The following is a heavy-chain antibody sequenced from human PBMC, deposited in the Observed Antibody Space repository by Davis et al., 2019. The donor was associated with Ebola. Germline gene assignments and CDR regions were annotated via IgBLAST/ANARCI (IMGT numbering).Heavy chain of an antibody. Sequence: GESLKISCTGSGYSFTSYWISWVRQMPGKGLEWMGRIDPSDSYTNYSPSFQGHVTISADKSISTAYLQWSSLKASDTAMYYCARPLNQDVDTEYYWGQGTLVTVSS. J-gene: IGHJ4*02. CDR3: ARPLNQDVDTEYY. CDR2: IDPSDSYT. CDR1: GYSFTSYW. V-gene: IGHV5-10-1*01. D-gene: IGHD5-18*01.